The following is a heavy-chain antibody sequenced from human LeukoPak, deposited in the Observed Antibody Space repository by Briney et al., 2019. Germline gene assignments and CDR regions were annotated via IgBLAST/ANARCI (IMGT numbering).Heavy chain of an antibody. CDR1: GGSFSGYY. CDR3: AGGIYRPHRFGY. J-gene: IGHJ4*02. CDR2: INHSGST. D-gene: IGHD3-16*01. V-gene: IGHV4-34*01. Sequence: SETLSLTCAVYGGSFSGYYWSWIRQPPGKGLEWIGEINHSGSTNYNPSLKSRVTISVDTSKNQFSLKLSSVTAADTAVYYCAGGIYRPHRFGYWGQETLVTVSS.